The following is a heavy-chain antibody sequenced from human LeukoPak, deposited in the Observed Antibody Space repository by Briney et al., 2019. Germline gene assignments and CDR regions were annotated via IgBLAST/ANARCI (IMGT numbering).Heavy chain of an antibody. CDR3: WKDFGRVGVTPDS. D-gene: IGHD3-16*01. CDR1: GFVFSIYT. Sequence: GGSLRLSCSASGFVFSIYTMYWVRQAPGKGPEYVSTISGSGNGGSIYYADSVKGRFTISRDDSKSILYLQMNGLRSEDTAVYYCWKDFGRVGVTPDSGGKGTLVPSPQ. CDR2: ISGSGNGGSI. J-gene: IGHJ4*02. V-gene: IGHV3-64D*06.